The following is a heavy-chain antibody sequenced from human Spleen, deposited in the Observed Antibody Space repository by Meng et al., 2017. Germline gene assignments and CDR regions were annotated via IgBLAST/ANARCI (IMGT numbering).Heavy chain of an antibody. D-gene: IGHD6-13*01. Sequence: QGELWQLGGGVKKPGASVKVSCKASGSTFPGYWLHWVRRAPGQGLEWMGRINPQSGDTHYAQRFQGRVTMTGDTSISTAYMELSGLRSDDTAMYYCARDEDISAAGKLFGDYWGQGTLVTVSS. V-gene: IGHV1-2*06. J-gene: IGHJ4*02. CDR2: INPQSGDT. CDR1: GSTFPGYW. CDR3: ARDEDISAAGKLFGDY.